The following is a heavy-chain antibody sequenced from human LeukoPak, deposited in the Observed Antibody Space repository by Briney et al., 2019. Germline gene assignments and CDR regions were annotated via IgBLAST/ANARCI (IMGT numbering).Heavy chain of an antibody. D-gene: IGHD2-2*01. Sequence: GASVKVSCKASGYTFTGYYMHWVRQAPGQGLEWMGWINPNSGGTNYAQKFQGRVTMTRDTSISTAYMELSRLRSDDTAVYYCARYAVVPAAGWFDPWGQGTLVTVSS. CDR3: ARYAVVPAAGWFDP. V-gene: IGHV1-2*02. J-gene: IGHJ5*02. CDR1: GYTFTGYY. CDR2: INPNSGGT.